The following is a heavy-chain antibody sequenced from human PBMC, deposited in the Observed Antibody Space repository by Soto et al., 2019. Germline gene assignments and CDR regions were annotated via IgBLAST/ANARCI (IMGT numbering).Heavy chain of an antibody. V-gene: IGHV3-23*01. J-gene: IGHJ6*04. D-gene: IGHD6-19*01. CDR1: GFTFSSYA. CDR2: ISGSGGST. CDR3: AKGSSGYSSGWYTSHRMDF. Sequence: GWYLGLSCAASGFTFSSYAMSWVRQAPGKGLEWVSAISGSGGSTYYADSVKGRFTISRDNSKNTLYLQMNSLRAEDTAVYYCAKGSSGYSSGWYTSHRMDFWGKGSTGTVSA.